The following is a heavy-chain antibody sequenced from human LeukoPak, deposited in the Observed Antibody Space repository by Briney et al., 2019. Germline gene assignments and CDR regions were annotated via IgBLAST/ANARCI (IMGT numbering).Heavy chain of an antibody. CDR3: AKVSGFKITFGGVID. Sequence: GGSLRLSCAASGFTFSNYGMHWVRQAPGKGLEWVALISYAGSKESYSESVKGRFTITRDNSKNTLYLQMNSLRAEDTAVFYCAKVSGFKITFGGVIDWGQGTPVTVSS. J-gene: IGHJ4*02. CDR1: GFTFSNYG. D-gene: IGHD3-16*02. CDR2: ISYAGSKE. V-gene: IGHV3-30*18.